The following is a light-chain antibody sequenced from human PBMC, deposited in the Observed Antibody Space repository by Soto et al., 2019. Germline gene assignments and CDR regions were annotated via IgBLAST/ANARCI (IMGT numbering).Light chain of an antibody. V-gene: IGKV1-33*01. CDR2: DIS. J-gene: IGKJ3*01. CDR1: QVINNY. CDR3: QPTYSVPFT. Sequence: DIQLTQSASSLSASVGDRVTITCQASQVINNYLNWYQQKLGKAPKLVIYDISTLEIGVPSRFGGGQSGTNFTLTITGLQAEDFATYFCQPTYSVPFTFGPGTKVDIK.